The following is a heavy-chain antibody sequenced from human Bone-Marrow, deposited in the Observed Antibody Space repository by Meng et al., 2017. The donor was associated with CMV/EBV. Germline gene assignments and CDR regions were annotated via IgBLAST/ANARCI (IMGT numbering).Heavy chain of an antibody. J-gene: IGHJ4*02. CDR3: ATYVGITISFFDY. CDR2: FDPEDGET. D-gene: IGHD3-3*01. Sequence: ASVKVSCKVSGYTLTGLSMHWVRQAPGKGLEWMGGFDPEDGETIYAQKFQGRVTMTEDTSTDTAYMELSSLRSEDTAVYYCATYVGITISFFDYWGQGTLVTVSS. V-gene: IGHV1-24*01. CDR1: GYTLTGLS.